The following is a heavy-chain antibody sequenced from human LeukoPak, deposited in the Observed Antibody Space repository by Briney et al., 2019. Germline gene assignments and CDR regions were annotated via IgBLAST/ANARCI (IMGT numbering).Heavy chain of an antibody. J-gene: IGHJ4*02. D-gene: IGHD6-13*01. V-gene: IGHV3-13*04. CDR1: GFTFSNYD. CDR3: ARGGAAAGSSFDY. CDR2: TTAAGNT. Sequence: GGSLRRSCEASGFTFSNYDINWVRQAPGEGLEWVSATTAAGNTLYSGSVKGRFTISRETAKNTVYLQMDNLTAGDMAVYYCARGGAAAGSSFDYWGQGTLVTVPS.